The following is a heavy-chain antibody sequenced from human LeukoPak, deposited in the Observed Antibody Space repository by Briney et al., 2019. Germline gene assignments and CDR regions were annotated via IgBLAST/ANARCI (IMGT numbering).Heavy chain of an antibody. J-gene: IGHJ4*01. CDR1: GYTFTGYY. CDR2: INPNIGGT. CDR3: ARDPRGSYYADY. V-gene: IGHV1-2*02. D-gene: IGHD1-26*01. Sequence: ASVKVSCKASGYTFTGYYIHWVRQAPGQGLEWMGSINPNIGGTSYAQQFQGRVTMARDTSISTAYMELSRLTSDDTAVYYCARDPRGSYYADYWGQGTLVTVSS.